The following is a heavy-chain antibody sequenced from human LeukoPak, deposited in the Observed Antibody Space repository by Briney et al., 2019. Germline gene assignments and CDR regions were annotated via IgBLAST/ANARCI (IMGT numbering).Heavy chain of an antibody. CDR2: IIPILGIA. CDR1: GGTFSSYA. CDR3: ARDSTYCSSTSCYSTFPWFDP. Sequence: GASVKVSCKASGGTFSSYAISWVRQAPGQGLEWMGRIIPILGIANYAQKFQGRVTITADKSTSTAYMELSSLRSEDTAVYYCARDSTYCSSTSCYSTFPWFDPWGQGTLVTVSS. J-gene: IGHJ5*02. V-gene: IGHV1-69*04. D-gene: IGHD2-2*01.